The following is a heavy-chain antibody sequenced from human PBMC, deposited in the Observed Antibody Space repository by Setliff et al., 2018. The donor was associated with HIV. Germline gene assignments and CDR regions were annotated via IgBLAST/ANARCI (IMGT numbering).Heavy chain of an antibody. CDR3: VRDEKRAAGGSLYYFDL. V-gene: IGHV1-18*01. CDR2: VNEDNGDR. J-gene: IGHJ4*02. D-gene: IGHD5-12*01. Sequence: ASVKVSCKASGYNFGLYGISWVRQAPGQRLEWMGWVNEDNGDRNFAPNAQGRLVLTTDTSTNTAYMELTSLTPEGTALYYCVRDEKRAAGGSLYYFDLWGQGTLVTVSS. CDR1: GYNFGLYG.